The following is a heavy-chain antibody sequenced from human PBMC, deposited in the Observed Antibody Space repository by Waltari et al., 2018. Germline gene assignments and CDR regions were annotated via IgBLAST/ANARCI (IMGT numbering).Heavy chain of an antibody. J-gene: IGHJ4*02. CDR3: ATYLRSSGSYSLIY. D-gene: IGHD1-26*01. V-gene: IGHV1-2*02. CDR1: GSTLPDYY. Sequence: QVQLVQSGAEVKQPGASVKVSCKASGSTLPDYYMHWVRQAPGQGLEWVGWMNPNSGGTNYVQKFQGRVTLTRDTSITTAYMELSSLRSDDTAVYYCATYLRSSGSYSLIYWGQGTLVTVSS. CDR2: MNPNSGGT.